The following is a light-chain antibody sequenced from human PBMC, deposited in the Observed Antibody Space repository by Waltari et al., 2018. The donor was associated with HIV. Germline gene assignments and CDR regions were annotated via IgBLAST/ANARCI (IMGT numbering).Light chain of an antibody. J-gene: IGLJ3*02. Sequence: QSVLTQPPSVSAAPGQKVTISCSGSNSTLGNNYVFWYQQLPGTAPKLLIYDNNKRPSGIPDRFSASKSGTSATLGITGLQTGDEAEYYCGTWDSSLNPGGVFGGGTKLTVL. CDR1: NSTLGNNY. V-gene: IGLV1-51*01. CDR2: DNN. CDR3: GTWDSSLNPGGV.